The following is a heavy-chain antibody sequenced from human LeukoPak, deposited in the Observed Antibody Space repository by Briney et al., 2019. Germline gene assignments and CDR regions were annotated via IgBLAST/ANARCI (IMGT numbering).Heavy chain of an antibody. V-gene: IGHV4-39*07. D-gene: IGHD5-18*01. J-gene: IGHJ4*02. CDR1: GASISSSDYY. CDR2: IYHSGST. Sequence: PSETLSLTCSVSGASISSSDYYWGWIRQPPGKGLEWIGTIYHSGSTYYNTSLKSRVTISVDTSKNQFSLKLSSVTAADTAVYYCARGRSSQKTWIQLWLIFDYWGQGTLVTVSS. CDR3: ARGRSSQKTWIQLWLIFDY.